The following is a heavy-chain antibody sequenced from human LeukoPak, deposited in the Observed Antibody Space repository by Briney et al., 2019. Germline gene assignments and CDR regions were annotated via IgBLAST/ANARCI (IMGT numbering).Heavy chain of an antibody. CDR1: GVSISSGGYS. V-gene: IGHV4-30-2*01. J-gene: IGHJ4*02. D-gene: IGHD3-16*01. CDR3: ARGGAAEPVFDY. Sequence: SETLSLTCAVSGVSISSGGYSWSWIRQPPGKGLEWIGYIYHSGSTYYNPSLKSRVTISVDRSKNQFSLKLSSVTAADTAVYYCARGGAAEPVFDYWGQGTLVTVSS. CDR2: IYHSGST.